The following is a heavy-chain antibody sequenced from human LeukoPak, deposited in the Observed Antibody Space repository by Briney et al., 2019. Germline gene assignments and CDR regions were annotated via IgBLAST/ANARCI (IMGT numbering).Heavy chain of an antibody. V-gene: IGHV3-30-3*02. CDR2: ISYDGSNK. CDR3: AKSMVPTGKPVDDS. Sequence: GGSLRLSCAASGFTFSSYAMHWVRQAPGKGLEWVAVISYDGSNKYYADSVKGRFTISRDNSKNTLYLQMNSLRAEDTALYYCAKSMVPTGKPVDDSWGQGTLVTVSS. J-gene: IGHJ4*02. CDR1: GFTFSSYA. D-gene: IGHD4/OR15-4a*01.